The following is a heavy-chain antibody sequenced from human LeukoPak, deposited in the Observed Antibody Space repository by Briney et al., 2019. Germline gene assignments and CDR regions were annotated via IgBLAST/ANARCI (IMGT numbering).Heavy chain of an antibody. V-gene: IGHV1-2*02. CDR3: AREIDVAGTDAFDY. Sequence: ASVKVSCKASGYTFTGYYMHWVRQAPGQGREWMGWINPNSGGTNYAQKFQGRVTMTRDTSISTAYMELSRLRSDDTAVYYCAREIDVAGTDAFDYWGQGTLVTVSS. CDR1: GYTFTGYY. D-gene: IGHD6-19*01. J-gene: IGHJ4*02. CDR2: INPNSGGT.